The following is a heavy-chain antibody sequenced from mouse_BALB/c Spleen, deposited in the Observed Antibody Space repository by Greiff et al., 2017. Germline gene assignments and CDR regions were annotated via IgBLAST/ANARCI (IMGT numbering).Heavy chain of an antibody. CDR3: ARDVSSWFAY. Sequence: EVMVVESGGDLVKPGGSLKLSCAASGFTFSSYGMSWVRQTPDKRLEWVATISSGGSYTYYPDSVKGRFTISRDNAKNNLYLQMSSLKSEDTAMYYCARDVSSWFAYWGQGTLVTVSA. CDR1: GFTFSSYG. CDR2: ISSGGSYT. V-gene: IGHV5-6*01. J-gene: IGHJ3*01.